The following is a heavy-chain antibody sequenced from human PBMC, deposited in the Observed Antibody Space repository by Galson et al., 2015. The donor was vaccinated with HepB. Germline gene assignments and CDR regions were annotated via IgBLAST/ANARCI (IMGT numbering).Heavy chain of an antibody. CDR3: ARVLLGSGSYYSPKKGYYGMDV. CDR2: INPSGGST. D-gene: IGHD3-10*01. J-gene: IGHJ6*02. Sequence: SVKVSCKASGYTFTSYYMHWVRQAPGQGLEWMGIINPSGGSTSYAQKFQGRVTITADESTSTAYMELSSLRSEDTAVYYCARVLLGSGSYYSPKKGYYGMDVWGQGTTVTVSS. CDR1: GYTFTSYY. V-gene: IGHV1-46*01.